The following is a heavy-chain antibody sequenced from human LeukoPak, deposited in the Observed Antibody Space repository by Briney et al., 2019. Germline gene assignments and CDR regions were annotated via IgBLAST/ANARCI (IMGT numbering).Heavy chain of an antibody. V-gene: IGHV4-59*01. Sequence: PSETLSLPCTVSGGSISSYYWSWIRQPPGKGLEWIGYIYYSGSTNYNPSLKSRVTISVDTSKNQFSLKLNSVTAADTAVYYCARGPTTVVTPGKMYYYGMDVWGQGTTVTVSS. J-gene: IGHJ6*02. D-gene: IGHD4-23*01. CDR2: IYYSGST. CDR1: GGSISSYY. CDR3: ARGPTTVVTPGKMYYYGMDV.